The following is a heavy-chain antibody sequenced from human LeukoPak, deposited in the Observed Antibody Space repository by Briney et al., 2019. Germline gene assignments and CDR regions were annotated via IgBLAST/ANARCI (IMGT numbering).Heavy chain of an antibody. V-gene: IGHV1-2*02. CDR2: INPNSGGI. CDR1: GYTFTGYY. D-gene: IGHD3-22*01. CDR3: ARDRYYYDSSGSQFDY. Sequence: ASVKVSCKASGYTFTGYYMHWVRQAPGQGLEWMGWINPNSGGINYAQKFQGRVTMTRDTSISTAYMELSRLRSDDTAVYYCARDRYYYDSSGSQFDYWGQGTLVTVSS. J-gene: IGHJ4*02.